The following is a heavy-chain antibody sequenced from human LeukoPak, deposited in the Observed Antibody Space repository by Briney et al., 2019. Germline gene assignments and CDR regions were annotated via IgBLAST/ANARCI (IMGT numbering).Heavy chain of an antibody. D-gene: IGHD3-16*01. CDR1: GFTVSTNY. CDR2: ISPSGDIT. J-gene: IGHJ1*01. V-gene: IGHV3-23*01. Sequence: GGSLRLSCVVSGFTVSTNYMSWVRQAPGKGLEWVSGISPSGDITYYTDSVRGRFTISRDNFKNTLSLQVNSLRAEDTAMYYCAKDDDWGRYKHWGQGTLVTVSS. CDR3: AKDDDWGRYKH.